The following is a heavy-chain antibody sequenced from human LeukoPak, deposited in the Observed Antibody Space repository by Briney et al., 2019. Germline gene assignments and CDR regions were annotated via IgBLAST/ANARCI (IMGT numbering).Heavy chain of an antibody. CDR3: AKTRGPGSGSYKGYYYYYGMDV. CDR2: ISYDGSNK. V-gene: IGHV3-30*18. J-gene: IGHJ6*02. Sequence: QPGGSLGLSCAASGFTFSSYGMHWVRQAPGKGLEWVAVISYDGSNKYYADSVKGRFTISRDNSKNTLYLQMNSLRAEDTAVYYCAKTRGPGSGSYKGYYYYYGMDVWGQGTTVTVSS. CDR1: GFTFSSYG. D-gene: IGHD3-10*01.